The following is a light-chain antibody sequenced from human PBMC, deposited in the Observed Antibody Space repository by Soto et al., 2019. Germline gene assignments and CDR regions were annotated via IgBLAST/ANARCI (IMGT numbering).Light chain of an antibody. CDR3: QHYIRAPYS. CDR2: ATS. CDR1: QGIDYY. J-gene: IGKJ2*03. V-gene: IGKV1-27*01. Sequence: DIQMTQSPSSLSAFVGDRVTITCRASQGIDYYVAWYQQMPGKAPRLLMYATSTLQSGVPSRFSGSGSGTDFTLTITSLQPEDVSTYYCQHYIRAPYSFGQGTKLEIK.